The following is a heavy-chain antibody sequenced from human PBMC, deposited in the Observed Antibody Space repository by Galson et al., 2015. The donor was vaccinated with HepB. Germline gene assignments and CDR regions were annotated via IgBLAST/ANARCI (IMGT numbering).Heavy chain of an antibody. J-gene: IGHJ6*02. CDR1: GGTFSSYA. CDR2: IIPIFGTA. CDR3: ARGGTSTKVVPAAIRYYYYGMDV. Sequence: SVKVSCKASGGTFSSYAISWVRQAPGQGLEWMGGIIPIFGTANYAQKFQGRVTITADESTSTAYMELSSLRSEDTAVCYCARGGTSTKVVPAAIRYYYYGMDVWGQGTTVTVSS. V-gene: IGHV1-69*13. D-gene: IGHD2-2*01.